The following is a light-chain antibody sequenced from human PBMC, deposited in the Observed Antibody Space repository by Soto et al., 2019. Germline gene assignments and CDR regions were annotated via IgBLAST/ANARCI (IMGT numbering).Light chain of an antibody. CDR3: SSYTSSSIDDV. Sequence: QSALTQPASVSGSPGQSITISCTGTSSDVGGYNYVSWYQQHPGKAPKLMIYGVSNRPSGVSNRFSGSKSGNTASLTISGLQAEDEADYYCSSYTSSSIDDVFGTGTKLTVL. V-gene: IGLV2-14*01. CDR2: GVS. CDR1: SSDVGGYNY. J-gene: IGLJ1*01.